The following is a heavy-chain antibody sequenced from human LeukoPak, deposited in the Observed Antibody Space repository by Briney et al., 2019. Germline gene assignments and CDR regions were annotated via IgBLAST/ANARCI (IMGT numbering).Heavy chain of an antibody. J-gene: IGHJ4*02. Sequence: SETLSLTCAVYGGSFSGYYWSWIRQPPGKGLEGIGEINHSGSTNYNPSLKSRVTISVDTSKNQFSLKLSSVTAADTAVYYCARVVGQWLVRFDYWGQGTLVTVSS. CDR2: INHSGST. V-gene: IGHV4-34*01. CDR3: ARVVGQWLVRFDY. CDR1: GGSFSGYY. D-gene: IGHD6-19*01.